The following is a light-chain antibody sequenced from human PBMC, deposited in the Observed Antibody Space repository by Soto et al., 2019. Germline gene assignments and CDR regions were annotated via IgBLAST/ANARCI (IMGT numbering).Light chain of an antibody. Sequence: EIVMTQSPATLSVSPGEGATLSCWASQSVAGNLAWYQQKPGQAPRLLIYCAFTRATGIPATFSGSGSGTEFTLTISSLQSEDFAVYYCQQYNKWPLTFGGGTKVEIK. CDR1: QSVAGN. CDR3: QQYNKWPLT. V-gene: IGKV3-15*01. CDR2: CAF. J-gene: IGKJ4*01.